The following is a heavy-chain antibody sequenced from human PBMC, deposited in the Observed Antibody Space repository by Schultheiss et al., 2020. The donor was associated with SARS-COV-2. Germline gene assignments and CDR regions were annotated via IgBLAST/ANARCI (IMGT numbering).Heavy chain of an antibody. Sequence: GGSLRLSCAASGFTFSSYSMNWVRQAPGKGLEWVSSISSSSSYIYYADSVKGRFTISRDNAKNSLYRQMNSLRAEDTAVYYCARDPGYSYGLPDYWGQGTLVTVSS. CDR1: GFTFSSYS. J-gene: IGHJ4*02. V-gene: IGHV3-21*01. D-gene: IGHD5-18*01. CDR2: ISSSSSYI. CDR3: ARDPGYSYGLPDY.